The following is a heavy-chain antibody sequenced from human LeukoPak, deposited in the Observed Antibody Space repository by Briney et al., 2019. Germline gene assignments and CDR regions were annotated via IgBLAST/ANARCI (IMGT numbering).Heavy chain of an antibody. V-gene: IGHV3-23*01. CDR3: AKVGGGDDRRGNDY. CDR2: ISGSGGST. Sequence: SGGSLRLSCAASGFTFSNYAMSWVRQAPGKGPEWVSAISGSGGSTYYADSVKGRFTISRDNSKNTLYLQMNSLRAEDTAVYYCAKVGGGDDRRGNDYWGQGTLVTVSS. CDR1: GFTFSNYA. D-gene: IGHD2-21*01. J-gene: IGHJ4*02.